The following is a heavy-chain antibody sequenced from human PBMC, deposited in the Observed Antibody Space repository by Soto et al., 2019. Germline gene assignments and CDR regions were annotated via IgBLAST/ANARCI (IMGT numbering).Heavy chain of an antibody. CDR3: ARLASGWQYYYFDF. V-gene: IGHV4-59*12. D-gene: IGHD6-19*01. CDR1: GASISSYY. Sequence: SETLSLTCTVSGASISSYYWNWIRQPPGKGLEWIGYIYYSGSNNYNPSLKSRVTISVDTSKNQVSLKLTSVTAADTAVYYCARLASGWQYYYFDFWGRGTPVTVSS. CDR2: IYYSGSN. J-gene: IGHJ2*01.